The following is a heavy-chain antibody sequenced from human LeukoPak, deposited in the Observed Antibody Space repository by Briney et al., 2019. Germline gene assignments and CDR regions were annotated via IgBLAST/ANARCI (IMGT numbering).Heavy chain of an antibody. CDR3: ARGGSGWYYYYYYMDV. Sequence: GGSLRLSCAASGFTFSSYWMHWVRQAPGKGLVWVSRINTDGSSTSYADSVKGRFTISRDNAKNTLYLQMNSLRAEDTAVYYCARGGSGWYYYYYYMDVWGKGTTVTVSS. CDR2: INTDGSST. V-gene: IGHV3-74*01. D-gene: IGHD6-19*01. J-gene: IGHJ6*03. CDR1: GFTFSSYW.